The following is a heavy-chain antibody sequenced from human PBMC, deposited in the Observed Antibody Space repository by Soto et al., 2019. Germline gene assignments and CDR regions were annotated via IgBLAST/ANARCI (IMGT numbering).Heavy chain of an antibody. CDR1: GFTFSNYA. Sequence: GGSLRLSCAGSGFTFSNYAMSWVRQAPGKGLEWVSAISGSGDSTYYANSVKGRFTISRDNSKNTLYLQMNSLRAEDTAVYYCAKDTPQEWLLVFHYWGQGTLVTVSS. D-gene: IGHD3-3*01. V-gene: IGHV3-23*01. CDR3: AKDTPQEWLLVFHY. J-gene: IGHJ4*02. CDR2: ISGSGDST.